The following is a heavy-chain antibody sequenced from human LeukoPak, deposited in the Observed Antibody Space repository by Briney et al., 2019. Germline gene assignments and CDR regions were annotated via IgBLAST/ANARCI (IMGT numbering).Heavy chain of an antibody. V-gene: IGHV4-59*01. CDR1: GGSISSYY. CDR2: IYYSGST. J-gene: IGHJ5*02. D-gene: IGHD2-2*01. Sequence: SETLSLTCTVSGGSISSYYWSWIRQPPGKGLEWIGYIYYSGSTNYNPSLKSRVTISVDTSKNQFSLKLSSVTAADTAVYYCARESCSSTSCPGGYWFDPWGQGTLVTVSS. CDR3: ARESCSSTSCPGGYWFDP.